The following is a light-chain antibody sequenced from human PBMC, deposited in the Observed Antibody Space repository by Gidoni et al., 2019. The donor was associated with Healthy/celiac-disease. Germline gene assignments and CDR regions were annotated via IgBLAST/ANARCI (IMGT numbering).Light chain of an antibody. CDR1: QSISSY. Sequence: DIQMTQSPSSLSASVGDRVTITCRASQSISSYLNWYQQKPGKAPKLLIYAAASLQSGVSPRFSGSGSGTDFTLTISSLQPEDFATYYCQQSYSTPMYTFGQGTKLEIK. CDR2: AAA. V-gene: IGKV1-39*01. CDR3: QQSYSTPMYT. J-gene: IGKJ2*01.